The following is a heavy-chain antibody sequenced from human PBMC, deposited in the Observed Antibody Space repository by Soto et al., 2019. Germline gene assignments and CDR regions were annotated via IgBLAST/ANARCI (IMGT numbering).Heavy chain of an antibody. V-gene: IGHV4-30-2*01. CDR3: ARGVSSSQKRFYYRMDV. CDR2: VYHSGST. D-gene: IGHD2-15*01. J-gene: IGHJ6*02. Sequence: SETLSLTCAVSGGSIRSGGYSWSWIRQPPGKGLEWIGYVYHSGSTYYSSSLKSRVTISVDMSKNQISLKLTSVTAAATAVYYCARGVSSSQKRFYYRMDVWGQGTTVTVSS. CDR1: GGSIRSGGYS.